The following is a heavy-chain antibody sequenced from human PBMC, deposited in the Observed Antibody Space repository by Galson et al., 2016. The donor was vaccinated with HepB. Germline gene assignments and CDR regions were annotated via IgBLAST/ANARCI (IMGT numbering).Heavy chain of an antibody. CDR3: ARDIGP. Sequence: SLRLSCAASGFTVNNNYMRWVRQAPGKGLEWVSLIYSGGSTSFADSVKGRFTISRDNSKNTLYLQINSLRVEDTAVYFCARDIGPVGQGTLVTVSS. V-gene: IGHV3-53*01. CDR2: IYSGGST. CDR1: GFTVNNNY. J-gene: IGHJ5*02.